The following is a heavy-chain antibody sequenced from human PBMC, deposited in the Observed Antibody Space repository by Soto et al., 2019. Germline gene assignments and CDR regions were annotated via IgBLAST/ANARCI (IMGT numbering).Heavy chain of an antibody. CDR3: ARDYKICSYNSGCLPHAFDI. J-gene: IGHJ3*02. CDR2: IYYSGST. CDR1: GGSISSSSYY. Sequence: SETLSLTCTVSGGSISSSSYYWAWIRQPPGKGLEWIGSIYYSGSTYYNPSLKSRVTISVDTSKNNFSLKLSSVSAPDTAVYYCARDYKICSYNSGCLPHAFDIWGQGTMVTVSS. V-gene: IGHV4-39*02. D-gene: IGHD6-19*01.